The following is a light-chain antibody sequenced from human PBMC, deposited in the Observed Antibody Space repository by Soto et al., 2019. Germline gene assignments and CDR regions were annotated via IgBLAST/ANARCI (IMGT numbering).Light chain of an antibody. CDR1: QSVSSK. V-gene: IGKV3D-15*01. J-gene: IGKJ1*01. Sequence: EIVMTQSPATLSVSQGERATVSCRASQSVSSKLAWYQQKPGQAPRLLIYGASRRATGIPDRFSGSGSGTDFTLTISRLEPEDFATYYCLQDYNYPRTFCQGTKVDI. CDR3: LQDYNYPRT. CDR2: GAS.